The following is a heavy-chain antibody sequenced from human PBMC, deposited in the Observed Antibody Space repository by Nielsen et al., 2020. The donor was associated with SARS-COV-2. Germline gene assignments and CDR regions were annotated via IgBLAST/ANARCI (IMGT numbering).Heavy chain of an antibody. J-gene: IGHJ4*02. D-gene: IGHD6-13*01. Sequence: SGPTLVKPTQTLTLTCTFSGFSLNTSGVAVGWIRQPPGKALEWLALINCEDDKRYSPSLETRLTIIKDTSKNQVILTLTNLDPVDTGTYYCARRPSHSSIWYPPFDFWGQGILVTVSS. V-gene: IGHV2-5*02. CDR1: GFSLNTSGVA. CDR3: ARRPSHSSIWYPPFDF. CDR2: INCEDDK.